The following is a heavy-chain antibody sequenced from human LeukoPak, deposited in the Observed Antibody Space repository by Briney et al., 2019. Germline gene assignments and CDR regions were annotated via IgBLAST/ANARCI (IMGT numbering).Heavy chain of an antibody. D-gene: IGHD1-26*01. Sequence: PGGSLRLSCAASGFTFSSYAMHWVRQAPGKGLEWVAVISYDGSNKYYADSVKGRFTISRDNSKNTLYLQMNSLRAEETAVYYCARDIPNIVGATWVFDYWGQGTLVTVSS. CDR3: ARDIPNIVGATWVFDY. V-gene: IGHV3-30*04. CDR1: GFTFSSYA. J-gene: IGHJ4*02. CDR2: ISYDGSNK.